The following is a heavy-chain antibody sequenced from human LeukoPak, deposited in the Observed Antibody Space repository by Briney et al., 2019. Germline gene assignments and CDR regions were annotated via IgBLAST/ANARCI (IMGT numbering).Heavy chain of an antibody. V-gene: IGHV1-18*01. CDR3: ARVAELLRDAFDI. J-gene: IGHJ3*02. CDR1: GYTFTSYG. D-gene: IGHD2-15*01. Sequence: ASVKVSCKASGYTFTSYGISWVRQAPGQGLEWMGWISAYNGNTNYAQKLQGRVTMTTDTSTSTAYVELRSLRSDDTAVYYCARVAELLRDAFDIWGQGTMVTVSS. CDR2: ISAYNGNT.